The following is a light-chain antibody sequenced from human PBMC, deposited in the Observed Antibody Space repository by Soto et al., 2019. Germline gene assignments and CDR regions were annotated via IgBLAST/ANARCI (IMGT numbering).Light chain of an antibody. CDR1: SSNIGSNT. CDR3: AACDDSLNGRV. Sequence: QPVLTQPPSASGTPGQRVTISCSGSSSNIGSNTVNWYQQLPGTAPKLLIYSNNQRPSGVPDRFSGSKSGTSASLAISGLQSEDEADYYCAACDDSLNGRVFGGGTKVTVL. CDR2: SNN. J-gene: IGLJ3*02. V-gene: IGLV1-44*01.